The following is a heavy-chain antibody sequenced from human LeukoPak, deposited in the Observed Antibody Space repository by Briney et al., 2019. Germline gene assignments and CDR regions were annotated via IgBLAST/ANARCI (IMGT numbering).Heavy chain of an antibody. J-gene: IGHJ3*02. CDR2: IIPIFGTA. Sequence: SVKVSCKASGGTFSSYAISWVRQAPGQGLEWMGGIIPIFGTANYAQKFQGRVTMTEDTSTDTAYMELSSLRSEDTAVYYCATSRKWELLRRDAFDIWGQGTMVTVSS. CDR1: GGTFSSYA. D-gene: IGHD1-26*01. V-gene: IGHV1-69*06. CDR3: ATSRKWELLRRDAFDI.